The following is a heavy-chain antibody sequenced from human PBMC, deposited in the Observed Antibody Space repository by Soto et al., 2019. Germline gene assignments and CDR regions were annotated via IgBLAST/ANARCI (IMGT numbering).Heavy chain of an antibody. CDR3: ARQAYGSGSPYYYYYGMDV. CDR1: GGSVSSGSYY. J-gene: IGHJ6*02. D-gene: IGHD3-10*01. Sequence: SETLSLTCTVSGGSVSSGSYYWSWIRQPPGKGLEWIGYIYYSGSTNYNPSLKSRVTISVDTSKNQFSLKLSSVTAADTAVYYCARQAYGSGSPYYYYYGMDVWGQGTTVTVSS. CDR2: IYYSGST. V-gene: IGHV4-61*01.